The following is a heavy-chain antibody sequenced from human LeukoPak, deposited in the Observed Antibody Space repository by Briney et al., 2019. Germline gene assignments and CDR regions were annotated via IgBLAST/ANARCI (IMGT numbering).Heavy chain of an antibody. CDR2: IKQDGSEK. J-gene: IGHJ4*02. CDR1: GFTFSSYE. CDR3: ARVAEAAAFDS. D-gene: IGHD6-13*01. V-gene: IGHV3-7*01. Sequence: GGSLRLSCAASGFTFSSYEMNWVRQAPGKGLAWVANIKQDGSEKYYVDSVKGRFTISRDNAKNSLYLQMNSLKPEDTAVYYCARVAEAAAFDSWGQGTLVTVSS.